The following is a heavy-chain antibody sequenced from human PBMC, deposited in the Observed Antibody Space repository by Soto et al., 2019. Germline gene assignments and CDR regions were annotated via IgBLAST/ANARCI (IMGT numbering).Heavy chain of an antibody. V-gene: IGHV4-39*01. J-gene: IGHJ4*02. CDR3: ARRGYSGYASGYFDY. D-gene: IGHD5-12*01. Sequence: QLQLQESGPGLLKPSETLSLTCTVSGGSISSSSYYWGWIRQPPGKGLEWIGSIYYSGSTYYNPSLKSRVPISEDTSKIQFSLKRSAVTAADTAVYYCARRGYSGYASGYFDYWGQGTLVTVSS. CDR2: IYYSGST. CDR1: GGSISSSSYY.